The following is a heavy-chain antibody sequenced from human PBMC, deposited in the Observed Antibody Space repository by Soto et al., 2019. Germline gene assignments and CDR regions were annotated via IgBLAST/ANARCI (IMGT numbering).Heavy chain of an antibody. J-gene: IGHJ4*02. CDR3: AKNGQWLATPPEA. D-gene: IGHD6-19*01. V-gene: IGHV3-23*01. CDR2: ITDSGYTA. Sequence: EVQLLESGGASVQPGGSLRLSCAASGFSFGTFVMTWFRQAPGGGLERVSSITDSGYTASYPETVEGRFTVSRDNSKNILHLQMNDLRVEDTATYYCAKNGQWLATPPEAWGQGTLVTVSS. CDR1: GFSFGTFV.